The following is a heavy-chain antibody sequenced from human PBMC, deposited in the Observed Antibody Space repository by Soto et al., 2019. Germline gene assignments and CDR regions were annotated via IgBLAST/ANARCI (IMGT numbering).Heavy chain of an antibody. CDR1: SGPDRSHN. D-gene: IGHD4-17*01. J-gene: IGHJ6*02. CDR2: VYYTGDT. CDR3: VRQGIDYLHGLVDV. Sequence: QVQLQQSGPRLVKPSETLSLTCTVSSGPDRSHNWGWIRQPPGRGLEWIGYVYYTGDTAYNPSLRGRVNIPADTSTNDISLTLNSVTAADTAVYYCVRQGIDYLHGLVDVWGQGTTVSVSS. V-gene: IGHV4-59*08.